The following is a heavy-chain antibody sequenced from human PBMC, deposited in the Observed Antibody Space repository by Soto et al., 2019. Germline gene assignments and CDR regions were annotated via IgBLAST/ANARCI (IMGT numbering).Heavy chain of an antibody. CDR3: ARMETFGSLNWFDP. CDR2: MNPVSGDT. CDR1: GYSFTNND. Sequence: VKVSFKASGYSFTNNDVSWVRQASGQVLEWMGWMNPVSGDTGYAQKFQGRVTMTRDISIATAYMELSSLRSDDTAIYYCARMETFGSLNWFDPWGQGTLVPVSS. V-gene: IGHV1-8*01. J-gene: IGHJ5*02. D-gene: IGHD3-16*01.